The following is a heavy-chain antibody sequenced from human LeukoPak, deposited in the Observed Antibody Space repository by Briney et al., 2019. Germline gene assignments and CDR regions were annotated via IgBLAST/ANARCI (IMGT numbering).Heavy chain of an antibody. V-gene: IGHV5-51*01. Sequence: ESLKIFCKASGYSFTSYWICCGRRLPRKRLGGRGIIYTGDSDTRYSPSFQGQVTISADKSISTAYLQWSSLKASDTAIYYCARLQYSRPQWARVDYWGQGSQVTVS. D-gene: IGHD6-6*01. CDR3: ARLQYSRPQWARVDY. CDR1: GYSFTSYW. CDR2: IYTGDSDT. J-gene: IGHJ4*02.